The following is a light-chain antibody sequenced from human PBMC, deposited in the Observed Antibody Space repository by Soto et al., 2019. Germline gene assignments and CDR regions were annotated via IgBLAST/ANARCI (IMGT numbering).Light chain of an antibody. CDR3: QQYNSYPWT. CDR2: KAS. J-gene: IGKJ1*01. Sequence: DIQLTQSPSTLSASVGDRVTITCRASQSISSWLAWYQQKPGKAPKLQIYKASSLESGVPSRFSGSGSRTEFTLTISSLQPDDFATHCCQQYNSYPWTFGQGTKVEIK. V-gene: IGKV1-5*03. CDR1: QSISSW.